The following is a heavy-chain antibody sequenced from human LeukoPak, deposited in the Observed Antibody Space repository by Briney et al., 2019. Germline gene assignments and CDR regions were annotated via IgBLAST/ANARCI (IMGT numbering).Heavy chain of an antibody. CDR1: GFTFSSYG. D-gene: IGHD3-10*01. V-gene: IGHV3-30*02. J-gene: IGHJ6*02. CDR3: ARDKVRGDDYGMDV. Sequence: GGSLRLSCAASGFTFSSYGMHWVRQAPGKGLEWVAFIRYDGSNKYYADSVKGRFTISRDNSKNTLYLQMNSLRSDDTAVYYCARDKVRGDDYGMDVWGQGTTVTVSS. CDR2: IRYDGSNK.